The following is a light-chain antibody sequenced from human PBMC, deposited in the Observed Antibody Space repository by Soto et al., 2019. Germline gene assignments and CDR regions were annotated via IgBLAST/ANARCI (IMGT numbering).Light chain of an antibody. CDR1: QSVNSNY. Sequence: EIVLTQSPGILSLSPGERATLSCRASQSVNSNYLAWYQQKPGQAPRLLIYDASSRATAIPDRFSGSGSGTDFTLTISRLEPEDFAVYYCQQYGSSPRTFGQGTNLEI. CDR2: DAS. V-gene: IGKV3-20*01. CDR3: QQYGSSPRT. J-gene: IGKJ2*02.